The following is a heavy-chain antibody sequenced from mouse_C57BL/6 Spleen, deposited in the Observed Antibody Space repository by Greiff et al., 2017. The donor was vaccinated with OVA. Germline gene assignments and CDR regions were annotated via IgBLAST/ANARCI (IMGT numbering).Heavy chain of an antibody. Sequence: QVQLQQSGPELVKPGASVKISCKASGYAFSSSWMNWVKQRPGQGLEWIGRIYPGDGYTNYNGKFKGKATLTADTSSSTAYMKLSSLTSEDYAVDYCAREGVNDGYIFDYWGKGTTLTVSS. J-gene: IGHJ2*01. CDR2: IYPGDGYT. V-gene: IGHV1-82*01. D-gene: IGHD2-3*01. CDR3: AREGVNDGYIFDY. CDR1: GYAFSSSW.